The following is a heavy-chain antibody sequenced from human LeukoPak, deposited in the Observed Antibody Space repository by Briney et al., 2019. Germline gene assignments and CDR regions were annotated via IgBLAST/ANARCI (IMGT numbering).Heavy chain of an antibody. CDR3: AKYSSGGYCSSTSCHFDY. D-gene: IGHD2-2*01. CDR1: GFTVSSNY. V-gene: IGHV3-23*01. CDR2: ISGSGGST. Sequence: GGSLRLPCAASGFTVSSNYMSWVRQAPGKGLEWVSAISGSGGSTYYADSVKGRFTISRDNSKNTLYLQMNSLRAEDTAVYYCAKYSSGGYCSSTSCHFDYWGQGTLVTVSS. J-gene: IGHJ4*02.